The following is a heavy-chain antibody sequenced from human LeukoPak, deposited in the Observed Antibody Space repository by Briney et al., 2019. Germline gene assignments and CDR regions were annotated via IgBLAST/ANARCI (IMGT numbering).Heavy chain of an antibody. CDR3: ARAVGISSGWEYYFEC. CDR2: IYYSGST. J-gene: IGHJ4*02. CDR1: GGSISSYY. V-gene: IGHV4-59*01. Sequence: SETLTLTCTVSGGSISSYYWSWIRQPPGKGLEWIGYIYYSGSTNYNPSLKSRVTISVDTSKNQFSLKLSSVTAADTAVYYCARAVGISSGWEYYFECWGQGTLVTVSS. D-gene: IGHD6-19*01.